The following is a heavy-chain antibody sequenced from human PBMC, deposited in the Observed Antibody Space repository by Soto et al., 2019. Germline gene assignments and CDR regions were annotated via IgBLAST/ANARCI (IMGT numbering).Heavy chain of an antibody. CDR2: IYYSGST. J-gene: IGHJ5*02. CDR1: GGSISSGDYY. V-gene: IGHV4-30-4*01. Sequence: QVQLQESGPGLVKPSQTLSLTCTVSGGSISSGDYYWSWIRQPPGKGLEWIGYIYYSGSTYYNPSLKSRVTISVETSKNQFSLKLSSVTAADTAVYYCARDRLYCTNGVCHNWFDPWGQGTLVTVSS. D-gene: IGHD2-8*01. CDR3: ARDRLYCTNGVCHNWFDP.